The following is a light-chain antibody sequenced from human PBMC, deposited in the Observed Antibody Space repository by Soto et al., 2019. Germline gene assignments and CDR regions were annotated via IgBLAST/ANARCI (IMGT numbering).Light chain of an antibody. Sequence: DIQMTQSPSSLSASVGDRVTITCRASQSISSYLNWYQQKPGKAPKLLIYAASSLQSGVPSRFSGGGSGTDFTLTISSLQPEDFATYYCQQLYSYPSTFGGGTKVDIK. CDR1: QSISSY. CDR2: AAS. V-gene: IGKV1-39*01. CDR3: QQLYSYPST. J-gene: IGKJ4*01.